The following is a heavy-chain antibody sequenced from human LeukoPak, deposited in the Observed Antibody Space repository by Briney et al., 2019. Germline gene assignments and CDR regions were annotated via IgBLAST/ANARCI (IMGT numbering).Heavy chain of an antibody. J-gene: IGHJ4*02. V-gene: IGHV3-30*02. D-gene: IGHD6-6*01. CDR2: IRYDGSNK. CDR3: AGGASEYSSSGDFAC. CDR1: GFTFSSYG. Sequence: PGGSLRLSCAASGFTFSSYGMHWVRQAPGKGLEWVAFIRYDGSNKYYADSVKGRFTISRDNSKNTLYLQMNSLSADDTAVYYCAGGASEYSSSGDFACWGQGTLVTVSS.